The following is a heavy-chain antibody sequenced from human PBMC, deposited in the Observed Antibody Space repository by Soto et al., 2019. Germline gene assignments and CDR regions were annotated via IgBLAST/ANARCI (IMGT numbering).Heavy chain of an antibody. CDR2: IRGSGSST. V-gene: IGHV3-23*01. Sequence: PGGSLRLSCAASGFTFSRYAMSWVRQAPGKGLEWVSAIRGSGSSTYYADSVKGRFTISRDNSKNTLYLQMNSLRAEDTAVYYCARDGYFNWNDFLGDYWGQGTLVTVSS. J-gene: IGHJ4*02. CDR1: GFTFSRYA. CDR3: ARDGYFNWNDFLGDY. D-gene: IGHD1-20*01.